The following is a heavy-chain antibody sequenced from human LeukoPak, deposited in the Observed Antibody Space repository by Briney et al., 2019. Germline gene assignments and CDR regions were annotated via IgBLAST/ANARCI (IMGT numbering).Heavy chain of an antibody. Sequence: GASVKVSCKASGGTFSSYAISWVRQAPGQGLEWMGWINTNTGNPTYAQGFTGRFVFSLDTSVSTAYLQISSLKAEDTAVYYCARVRNYYDSSTISDYWGQGTLVTVSS. CDR3: ARVRNYYDSSTISDY. D-gene: IGHD3-22*01. J-gene: IGHJ4*02. CDR2: INTNTGNP. CDR1: GGTFSSYA. V-gene: IGHV7-4-1*02.